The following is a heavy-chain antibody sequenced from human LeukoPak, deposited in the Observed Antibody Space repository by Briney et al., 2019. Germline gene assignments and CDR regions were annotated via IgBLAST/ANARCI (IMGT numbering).Heavy chain of an antibody. CDR2: IYSGGGT. V-gene: IGHV3-66*01. J-gene: IGHJ4*02. D-gene: IGHD1-26*01. Sequence: GGSLRLSCAASGFTVSSNYMTWVRQAPGKGLEWVSVIYSGGGTFYADSVKGRFTISRDNSKNTLYLQMNSLRAEDTAVYYCARDKQVVVGATTAYDYWGQGTLVTVSS. CDR1: GFTVSSNY. CDR3: ARDKQVVVGATTAYDY.